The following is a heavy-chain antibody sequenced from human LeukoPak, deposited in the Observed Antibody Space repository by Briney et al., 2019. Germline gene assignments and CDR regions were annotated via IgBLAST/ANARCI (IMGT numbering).Heavy chain of an antibody. CDR1: GYSFTNYW. V-gene: IGHV5-10-1*01. CDR2: IDPSDSYT. Sequence: PGESLKISCKGSGYSFTNYWISWVRQMPGKGLEWMGRIDPSDSYTKYSPSFEGHVTISVDKSTSTAFLQWSSLKASDSAMYYCATGASKVTTDFANYWGQGSQVAVSS. J-gene: IGHJ4*02. CDR3: ATGASKVTTDFANY. D-gene: IGHD4-17*01.